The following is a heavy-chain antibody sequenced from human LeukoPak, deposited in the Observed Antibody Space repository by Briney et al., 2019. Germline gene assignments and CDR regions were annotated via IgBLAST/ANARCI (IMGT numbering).Heavy chain of an antibody. CDR2: MNPNSGNT. D-gene: IGHD4-4*01. J-gene: IGHJ6*02. V-gene: IGHV1-8*01. Sequence: ASVKVSCKASGYTFTSYDINWVRQATGQGLEWIGWMNPNSGNTGYAQKFQGRVTMTRNTSISTAYMELSSLRSEDTAVYYCARRYYSNYVYYYYGMDVWGQGTTVTVSS. CDR3: ARRYYSNYVYYYYGMDV. CDR1: GYTFTSYD.